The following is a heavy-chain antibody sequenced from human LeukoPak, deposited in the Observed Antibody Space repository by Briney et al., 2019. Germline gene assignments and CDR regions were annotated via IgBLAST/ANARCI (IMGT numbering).Heavy chain of an antibody. D-gene: IGHD1-1*01. Sequence: GGSLRLSCVASGFTFSSYAMSWVRQAPGKGLEWVANIKKDGSEKYYVDSVKGRFTISRDNAKNSLYLQMNSLRADDTAVYHCARQETSTYNGAFDIWGQGTMVTVSS. CDR3: ARQETSTYNGAFDI. J-gene: IGHJ3*02. CDR2: IKKDGSEK. CDR1: GFTFSSYA. V-gene: IGHV3-7*01.